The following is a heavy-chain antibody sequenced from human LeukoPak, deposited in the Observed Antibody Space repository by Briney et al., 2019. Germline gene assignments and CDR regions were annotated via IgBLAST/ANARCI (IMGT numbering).Heavy chain of an antibody. CDR3: AKDPPYYDILTGYYEGDY. CDR1: GFTFSSYG. V-gene: IGHV3-30*02. Sequence: PGGSLRLSCAASGFTFSSYGMHWVRQAPSKGLEWVAFIRYDGSNKYYADSVKGRFTISRDNSKNTLYLQMNSLRAEDTAVYYCAKDPPYYDILTGYYEGDYWGQGTLVTVSS. D-gene: IGHD3-9*01. CDR2: IRYDGSNK. J-gene: IGHJ4*02.